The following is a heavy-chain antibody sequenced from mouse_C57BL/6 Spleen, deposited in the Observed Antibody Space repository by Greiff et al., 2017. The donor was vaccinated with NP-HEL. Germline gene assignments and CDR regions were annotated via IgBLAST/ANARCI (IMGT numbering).Heavy chain of an antibody. J-gene: IGHJ4*01. D-gene: IGHD1-1*01. CDR1: GYTFTEYT. Sequence: VMLVESGAELVKPGASVKLSCKASGYTFTEYTIHWVKQRSGQGLEWIGWFYPGSGSIKYNEKFKDKATLTADKSSSTVYMELSRLTSEDSAVYFCARHASSITTVVATGGMDYWGQGTSVTVSS. CDR3: ARHASSITTVVATGGMDY. V-gene: IGHV1-62-2*01. CDR2: FYPGSGSI.